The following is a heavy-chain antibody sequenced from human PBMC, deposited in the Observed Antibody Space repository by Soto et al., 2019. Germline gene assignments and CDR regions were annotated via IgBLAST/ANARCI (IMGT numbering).Heavy chain of an antibody. Sequence: QVQLVQSGAGVKKPGASVKVSCKASGYTFTSYGISWVRQAPGQGLEWMGWISAYNGNTNYAQKLQGRVTMTTDTSTSTAYMEQRILRSDDTAVYYCARVLRRVRGGRYYCYGMDVRGQGTTVTVSS. CDR3: ARVLRRVRGGRYYCYGMDV. J-gene: IGHJ6*02. D-gene: IGHD3-10*01. CDR2: ISAYNGNT. CDR1: GYTFTSYG. V-gene: IGHV1-18*01.